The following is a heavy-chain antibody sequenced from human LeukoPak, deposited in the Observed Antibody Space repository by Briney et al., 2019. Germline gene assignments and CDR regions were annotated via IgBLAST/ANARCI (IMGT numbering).Heavy chain of an antibody. CDR1: GFTFSSHG. CDR2: VSAGSRYM. J-gene: IGHJ4*02. D-gene: IGHD3-22*01. Sequence: PGGSLRLSCAASGFTFSSHGMNWVRQAPGKGLEWVSSVSAGSRYMYFADSVKGRFTIFRDDAYNSLYLQMDSLRAEDTAVYYCARESYDSSGYYPRDFDSWGQGTLVTVSS. CDR3: ARESYDSSGYYPRDFDS. V-gene: IGHV3-21*01.